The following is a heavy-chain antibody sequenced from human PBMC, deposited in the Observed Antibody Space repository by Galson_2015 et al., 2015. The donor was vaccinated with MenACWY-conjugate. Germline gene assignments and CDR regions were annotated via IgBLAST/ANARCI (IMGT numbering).Heavy chain of an antibody. V-gene: IGHV6-1*01. CDR3: VRVDHDAFDV. Sequence: CAISGDSVSRNTAGWHWIRQSPSRGLEWLARTYFRSKWYNDYAVSVKSRITLKSDTSKNHISLQLDSVTPGDTAVYYCVRVDHDAFDVWGQGTRVTVSS. CDR1: GDSVSRNTAG. J-gene: IGHJ3*01. D-gene: IGHD3/OR15-3a*01. CDR2: TYFRSKWYN.